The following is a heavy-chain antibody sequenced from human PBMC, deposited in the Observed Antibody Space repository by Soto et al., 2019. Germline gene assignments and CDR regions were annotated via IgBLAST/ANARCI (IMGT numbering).Heavy chain of an antibody. CDR2: LYSGGST. D-gene: IGHD3-10*01. CDR3: ERDDRNHFASGSLNY. Sequence: PSETLSLTCTVSADSITTGNYYWTWIRQHPGKGLEWIGYLYSGGSTYYNPSLKSRVTISVGTSENQFSLELRSVTAADTAVYYCERDDRNHFASGSLNYWGQGTLVTVSS. V-gene: IGHV4-31*03. CDR1: ADSITTGNYY. J-gene: IGHJ4*02.